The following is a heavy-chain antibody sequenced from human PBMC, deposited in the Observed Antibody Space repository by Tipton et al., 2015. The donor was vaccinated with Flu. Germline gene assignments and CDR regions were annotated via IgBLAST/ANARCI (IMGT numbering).Heavy chain of an antibody. V-gene: IGHV3-7*01. CDR1: GFTFSSYW. D-gene: IGHD2-2*01. CDR3: ARAMSGYCSSTSCYLYYFDY. J-gene: IGHJ4*02. Sequence: QLVQSGGGLVQPGGSLRLSCAASGFTFSSYWMSWVRQAPGKGLEWVANIKQDGSEKYYVDSVKGRFTISRDNAKNSLYLQMNSLRAEDTAVSYSARAMSGYCSSTSCYLYYFDYWGQGTLVTVSS. CDR2: IKQDGSEK.